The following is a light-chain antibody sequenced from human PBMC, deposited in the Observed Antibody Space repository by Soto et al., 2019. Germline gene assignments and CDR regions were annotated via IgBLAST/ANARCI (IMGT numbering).Light chain of an antibody. V-gene: IGKV3-20*01. CDR2: GAS. Sequence: EIVLTQSPGTLSLSPGERATLSCKASQSVTSRYLAWYQQKPGQAPRLLIYGASSRATGIPDRFSGSGSGTDFTLTISRLEPEDFAVYFCQQYNNSPPYTFGQGTKLEIK. CDR1: QSVTSRY. CDR3: QQYNNSPPYT. J-gene: IGKJ2*01.